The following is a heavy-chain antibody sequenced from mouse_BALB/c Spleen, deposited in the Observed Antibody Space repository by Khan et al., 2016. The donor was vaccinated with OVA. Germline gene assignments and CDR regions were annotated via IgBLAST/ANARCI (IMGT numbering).Heavy chain of an antibody. CDR1: SDSITSGF. CDR2: ITYSGNI. CDR3: ARSYSSWAMDY. Sequence: EVQLQESGPSLVKPSQTLSLSCSVTSDSITSGFWNWIRKFPGNKFEYLGYITYSGNIYYNPSLKSRISITRDTSKSQYYLQLNSVTTEDTATYYCARSYSSWAMDYWGQGTSVTVSS. V-gene: IGHV3-8*02. D-gene: IGHD1-1*01. J-gene: IGHJ4*01.